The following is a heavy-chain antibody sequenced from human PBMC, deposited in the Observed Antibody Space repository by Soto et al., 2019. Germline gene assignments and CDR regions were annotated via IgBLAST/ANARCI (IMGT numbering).Heavy chain of an antibody. CDR3: AKADYDYVWGSYRGMDV. CDR1: GFTFDDYA. V-gene: IGHV3-9*01. D-gene: IGHD3-16*02. Sequence: EVQLVESGGGLVQPGRSLRLSCAASGFTFDDYAMHWVRQAPGKGLEWVSGISWNSGSIGYADSVKGRFTISRDNAXNXXYLQMNSLRAEDTALYYCAKADYDYVWGSYRGMDVWGQGTTVTVSS. CDR2: ISWNSGSI. J-gene: IGHJ6*02.